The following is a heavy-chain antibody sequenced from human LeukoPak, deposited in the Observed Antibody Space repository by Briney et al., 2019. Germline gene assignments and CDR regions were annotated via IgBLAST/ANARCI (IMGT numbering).Heavy chain of an antibody. D-gene: IGHD1-26*01. CDR3: TRGGELRYRGFDY. V-gene: IGHV4-39*07. Sequence: SSETLSLTCPVSGGSISSSNYYWGWIRQPPGKGLEWIGNIYYSGSTYYNPSLKSRVTISVDTSKNQFSLKLSSVTAADTAVYYCTRGGELRYRGFDYWGQGTLVTVSS. CDR2: IYYSGST. J-gene: IGHJ4*02. CDR1: GGSISSSNYY.